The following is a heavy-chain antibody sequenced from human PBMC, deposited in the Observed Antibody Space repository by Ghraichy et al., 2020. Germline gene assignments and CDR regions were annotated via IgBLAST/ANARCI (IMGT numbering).Heavy chain of an antibody. CDR2: IKSKTDGGTT. CDR3: TTDPGYSGYDPPY. CDR1: GFTFSNAW. V-gene: IGHV3-15*01. Sequence: GGSLRLSCAASGFTFSNAWMSWVRQAPGKGLEWVGRIKSKTDGGTTDYAAPVKGRFTISRDDSKNTLYLQMNSLKTEDTAVYYCTTDPGYSGYDPPYWGQVTLVTVSS. J-gene: IGHJ4*02. D-gene: IGHD5-12*01.